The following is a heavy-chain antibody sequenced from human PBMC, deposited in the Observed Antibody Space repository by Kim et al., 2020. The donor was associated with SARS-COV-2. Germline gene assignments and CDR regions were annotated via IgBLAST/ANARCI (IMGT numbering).Heavy chain of an antibody. J-gene: IGHJ4*02. D-gene: IGHD1-7*01. CDR3: LTGTRRDNY. CDR2: SEN. Sequence: SENYYVDSVKGLFTLSRDNAKNSLYLQMNSLRAEDTAVYYCLTGTRRDNYWGQGTLVTVSS. V-gene: IGHV3-7*03.